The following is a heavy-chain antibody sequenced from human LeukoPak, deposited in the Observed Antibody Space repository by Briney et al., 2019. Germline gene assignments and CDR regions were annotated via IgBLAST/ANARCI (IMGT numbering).Heavy chain of an antibody. CDR2: IKGRNRGETV. CDR1: GFTLSDAW. J-gene: IGHJ4*02. CDR3: TTDGSTTLSNTFDY. V-gene: IGHV3-15*01. Sequence: GGSLRLSCAASGFTLSDAWMNWVRLAPGKGLEWVSRIKGRNRGETVDYAAPVKGRFTISRDDSKTTVYLQMNSLKTEDTAIYYCTTDGSTTLSNTFDYWGQGTLVTVSS. D-gene: IGHD1-26*01.